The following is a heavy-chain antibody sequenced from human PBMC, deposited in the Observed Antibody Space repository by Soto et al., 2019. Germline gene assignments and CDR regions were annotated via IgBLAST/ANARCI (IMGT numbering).Heavy chain of an antibody. CDR3: ARGGYNWNDVTDY. CDR1: GGSISNYY. Sequence: QVQLQESGPGLVKPSETLSLTCIVSGGSISNYYWSWIRQPPGKGLEWIGYIYYRGSTNYNPSLKSRVTISVDTSKNQVSLKLSSVTAADTAVYYCARGGYNWNDVTDYWGQGTLVTVSS. CDR2: IYYRGST. D-gene: IGHD1-20*01. V-gene: IGHV4-59*01. J-gene: IGHJ4*02.